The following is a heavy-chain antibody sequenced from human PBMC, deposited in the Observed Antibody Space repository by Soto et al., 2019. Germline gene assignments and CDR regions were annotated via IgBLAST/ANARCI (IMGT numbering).Heavy chain of an antibody. CDR2: IWYDGSNK. D-gene: IGHD4-17*01. V-gene: IGHV3-33*01. CDR3: ARGGTTVKIYGMDV. CDR1: GFTFSSYG. Sequence: QVQLVESGGGVVQPGRSLRLSCAASGFTFSSYGMHWVRQAPGKGLEWVAVIWYDGSNKYYADSVKGRFTISRDNSKNTLYLQMNSLRAEDTAVYYCARGGTTVKIYGMDVWGQGTTVTVSS. J-gene: IGHJ6*02.